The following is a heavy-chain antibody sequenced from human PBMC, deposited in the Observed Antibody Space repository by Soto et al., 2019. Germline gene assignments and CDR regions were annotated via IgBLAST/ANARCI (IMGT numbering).Heavy chain of an antibody. CDR2: IRQGGNEK. CDR3: VGALTYEVPYYYYGMDV. V-gene: IGHV3-7*01. CDR1: VFMCSTYL. J-gene: IGHJ6*02. D-gene: IGHD3-16*01. Sequence: WWSLRLSCTASVFMCSTYLMSWVRQAPGKGLEWVANIRQGGNEKFYVDSVKGRFTISRDNAKKSLYLQMNSLRAEDTAVYYCVGALTYEVPYYYYGMDVWGQGTTVTVSS.